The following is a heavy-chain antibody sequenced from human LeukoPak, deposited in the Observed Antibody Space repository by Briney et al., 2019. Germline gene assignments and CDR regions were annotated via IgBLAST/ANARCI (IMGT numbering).Heavy chain of an antibody. J-gene: IGHJ4*02. V-gene: IGHV1-46*01. CDR3: ARAEYRSIAARPDSLGGY. Sequence: ASVKVSCKASGYTFTSYYMHWVRQAPGQGLEWMGISNPSGGSTSYAQKFQGRVTMTRDTSTSTVYMELSSLRSEDTAVYYCARAEYRSIAARPDSLGGYWGQGTLVTVSS. D-gene: IGHD6-6*01. CDR2: SNPSGGST. CDR1: GYTFTSYY.